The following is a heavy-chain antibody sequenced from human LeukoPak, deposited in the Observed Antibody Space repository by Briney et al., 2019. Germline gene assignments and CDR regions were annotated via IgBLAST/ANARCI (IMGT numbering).Heavy chain of an antibody. Sequence: SETLSLTFTVSGGSISSYYWSWIRQPPGKGLEWIGYVYYTGSTNYNPSLKSRLTMSVDTSKNQFSLKLTSVTAPDTAVYYCARGSGSYPYYFDYWGQGTLVAVSS. CDR1: GGSISSYY. V-gene: IGHV4-59*01. J-gene: IGHJ4*02. CDR2: VYYTGST. D-gene: IGHD3-10*01. CDR3: ARGSGSYPYYFDY.